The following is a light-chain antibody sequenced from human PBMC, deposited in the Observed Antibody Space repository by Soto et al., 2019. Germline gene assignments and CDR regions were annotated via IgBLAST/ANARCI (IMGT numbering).Light chain of an antibody. J-gene: IGKJ3*01. CDR2: GAS. CDR3: QQYGSSPLFT. V-gene: IGKV3-20*01. CDR1: QTVSNKY. Sequence: EVVLTQSPDTLSLSPGERATLSCRTSQTVSNKYLTWYQQKPGQPPRLLTYGASSRATGVPDRFSGSGSGTDFTLTISRLEPEDFAVYYCQQYGSSPLFTFGPGTKVDIK.